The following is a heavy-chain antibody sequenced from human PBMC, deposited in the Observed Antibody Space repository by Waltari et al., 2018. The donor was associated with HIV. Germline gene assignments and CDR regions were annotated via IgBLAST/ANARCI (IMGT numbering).Heavy chain of an antibody. J-gene: IGHJ5*02. Sequence: EVTLVESGGGQVQLGGSLRLSCAVSGFSFGDLPMHWVRQLPGKGLEWVSSLSWKSDRVAYADSGKGRFTISRDNAKSSLYLDMSSLRPEDTAFYYCAKGVSPEIEVVASATNYNWFDPWGQGTLVSVSS. CDR1: GFSFGDLP. CDR2: LSWKSDRV. D-gene: IGHD2-15*01. V-gene: IGHV3-9*01. CDR3: AKGVSPEIEVVASATNYNWFDP.